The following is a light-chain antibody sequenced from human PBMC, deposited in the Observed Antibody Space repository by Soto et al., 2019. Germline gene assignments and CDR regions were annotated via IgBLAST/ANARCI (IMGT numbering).Light chain of an antibody. Sequence: ALQLTQSPSSLSASVGDRVDITCRASQGINSDLDWYQQKPGKAPKLLIFAAFSLENGVPSRFSGSGSGADFTLTISSLQPEDSGTYYCQQLYDYPITFGPGTKVDVK. CDR2: AAF. CDR3: QQLYDYPIT. J-gene: IGKJ3*01. V-gene: IGKV1D-13*01. CDR1: QGINSD.